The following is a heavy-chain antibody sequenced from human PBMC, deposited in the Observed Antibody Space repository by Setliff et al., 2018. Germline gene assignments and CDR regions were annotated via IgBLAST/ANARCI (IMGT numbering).Heavy chain of an antibody. J-gene: IGHJ4*02. D-gene: IGHD6-19*01. Sequence: GASVKVSCAASGFTFSSYAMSWVRQAPGKGLEWVSAISGSGGSTYYADSVKGRFTISRDNSKNTLYLQMNSLRAEDTAVYYCAKALVAVAGDGLDYWGQGTLGTVSS. CDR1: GFTFSSYA. CDR2: ISGSGGST. V-gene: IGHV3-23*01. CDR3: AKALVAVAGDGLDY.